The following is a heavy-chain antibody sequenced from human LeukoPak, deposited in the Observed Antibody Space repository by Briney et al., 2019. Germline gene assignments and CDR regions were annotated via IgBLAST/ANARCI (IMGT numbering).Heavy chain of an antibody. CDR2: IYSGGST. Sequence: GGSLRLSCAASGFTVSSNYMSWVRQAPGKGLEWVSVIYSGGSTYYADSVKGRFTISRDNSKNTLYLQMNSLRAEDTAVYYCARDSTSYYDSSGTPYYFDYWGQGTPVTVSS. CDR1: GFTVSSNY. CDR3: ARDSTSYYDSSGTPYYFDY. D-gene: IGHD3-22*01. V-gene: IGHV3-66*01. J-gene: IGHJ4*02.